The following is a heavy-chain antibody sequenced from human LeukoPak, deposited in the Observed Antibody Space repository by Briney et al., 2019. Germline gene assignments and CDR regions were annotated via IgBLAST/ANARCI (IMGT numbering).Heavy chain of an antibody. V-gene: IGHV4-4*02. CDR1: SGAISTSHW. CDR2: INHSGST. Sequence: SETLSLTCTVSSGAISTSHWLSWVRQPPGKGLEWIGEINHSGSTNYNPSLKSRVTISVDTSKNQFSLMLTSVTAADTAVYYCARRMTTVTVDYWGQGTLVTVSS. D-gene: IGHD4-17*01. J-gene: IGHJ4*02. CDR3: ARRMTTVTVDY.